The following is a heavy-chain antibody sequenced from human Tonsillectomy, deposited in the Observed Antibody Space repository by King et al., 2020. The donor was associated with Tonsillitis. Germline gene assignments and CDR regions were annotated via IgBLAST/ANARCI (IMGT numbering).Heavy chain of an antibody. CDR1: GDTFIGYY. V-gene: IGHV1-2*02. CDR3: ARGPYDYVWGNYLFDY. J-gene: IGHJ4*02. Sequence: QLVQSGAEVKKPGASVKVSCKASGDTFIGYYMHWVRQAPGQGLEWMGWINPNSGGPTYAQKFQGRVTMPRDTSISPAYMELSRLRSDDTAVYYCARGPYDYVWGNYLFDYWGQGTLVTVSS. D-gene: IGHD3-16*01. CDR2: INPNSGGP.